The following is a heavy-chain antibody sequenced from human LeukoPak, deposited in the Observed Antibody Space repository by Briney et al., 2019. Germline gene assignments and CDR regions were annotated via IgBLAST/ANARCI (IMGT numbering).Heavy chain of an antibody. CDR3: ARSWSGSGIDY. V-gene: IGHV4-34*01. CDR1: GGSFSGYY. CDR2: INHSGST. Sequence: PSETLSLTCAVYGGSFSGYYWSWIRQPPGKGLEWIGEINHSGSTNYNPSLKSRVTISVDTSKNHFSLKLSSVTAADTAVYYCARSWSGSGIDYWGQGTLVTVSS. J-gene: IGHJ4*02. D-gene: IGHD3-10*01.